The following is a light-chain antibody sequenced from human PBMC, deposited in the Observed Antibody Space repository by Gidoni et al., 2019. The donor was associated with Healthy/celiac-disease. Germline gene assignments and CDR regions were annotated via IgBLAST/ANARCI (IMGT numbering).Light chain of an antibody. CDR2: WAS. V-gene: IGKV4-1*01. Sequence: DIVMTQYPDYLAGSLGERATINCKSSQSVLYSSNNKNYLAWYQQKPGQPPKLLIYWASTRESGVPARFSGSGSGTDFTLTISSLQAEDVAVYYCQQYYSTPLTFXGXTKVEIK. J-gene: IGKJ4*01. CDR3: QQYYSTPLT. CDR1: QSVLYSSNNKNY.